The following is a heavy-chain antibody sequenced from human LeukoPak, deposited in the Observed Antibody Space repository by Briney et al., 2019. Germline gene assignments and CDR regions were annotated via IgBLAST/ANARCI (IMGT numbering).Heavy chain of an antibody. CDR1: GFTFSSYA. CDR3: ANAPYTSSFY. CDR2: ISGSGGST. Sequence: PGGSLRLSCAASGFTFSSYAMSWVRQAPGKGLEWVSVISGSGGSTYYADSVKGRFTISRDNSKNTLFLQMNILRTEDTAVYYCANAPYTSSFYWGQGTLVTVSS. J-gene: IGHJ4*02. V-gene: IGHV3-23*01. D-gene: IGHD6-6*01.